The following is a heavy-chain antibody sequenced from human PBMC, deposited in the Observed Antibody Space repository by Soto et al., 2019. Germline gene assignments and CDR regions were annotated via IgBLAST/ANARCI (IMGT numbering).Heavy chain of an antibody. CDR3: ARESLRTGDC. CDR2: ISSSGTTI. V-gene: IGHV3-11*01. D-gene: IGHD3-3*01. Sequence: PVGSLRLSCASSVCTFSDYYMSCIRQAPGKGLEWVSYISSSGTTIYHADSVKGRFTISRDNAKNSLYLQMNSLRAEDTAVYYCARESLRTGDCWGQRTLVSVSS. CDR1: VCTFSDYY. J-gene: IGHJ4*02.